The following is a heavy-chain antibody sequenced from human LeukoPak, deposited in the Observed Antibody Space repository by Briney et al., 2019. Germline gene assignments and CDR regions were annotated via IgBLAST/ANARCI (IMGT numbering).Heavy chain of an antibody. V-gene: IGHV3-21*01. CDR1: GFTFSSYS. Sequence: GGSLSLSCAASGFTFSSYSMNWVRQAPGKGLEWVSSISSSSSYIYYADSVKGQFTISRNNAKNSLYLQMTSLRAEDTAVYYCAREAITMVRGVNDYWGQGTLVTVSS. D-gene: IGHD3-10*01. CDR3: AREAITMVRGVNDY. CDR2: ISSSSSYI. J-gene: IGHJ4*02.